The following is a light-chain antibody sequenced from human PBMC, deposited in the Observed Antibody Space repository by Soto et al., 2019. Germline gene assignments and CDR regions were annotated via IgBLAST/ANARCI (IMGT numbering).Light chain of an antibody. CDR3: QSYDSSLSGNVV. CDR2: ANS. CDR1: SSSIGAGYD. J-gene: IGLJ2*01. V-gene: IGLV1-40*01. Sequence: QAVVTQPPSVSGAPGQRVTISCTGSSSSIGAGYDVHWYQQLPGTAPKLLIYANSNRPSGVPDRFSGSKSGTSASLAITGLQAEDEADYYCQSYDSSLSGNVVFGGGTKVTVL.